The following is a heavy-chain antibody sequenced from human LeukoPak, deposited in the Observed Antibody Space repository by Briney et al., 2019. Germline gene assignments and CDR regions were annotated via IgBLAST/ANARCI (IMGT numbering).Heavy chain of an antibody. V-gene: IGHV3-21*01. J-gene: IGHJ3*02. CDR3: ARAYKGDDAFDI. D-gene: IGHD1-14*01. CDR1: GFTFSSYE. Sequence: AGGSLRLSCAASGFTFSSYEMNWVRQAPGKGLEWVSSISSSSSYIYYADSVKGRFTISRDNAKNSLYLQMNSLRAEDTAVYYCARAYKGDDAFDIWGQGTMVTVSS. CDR2: ISSSSSYI.